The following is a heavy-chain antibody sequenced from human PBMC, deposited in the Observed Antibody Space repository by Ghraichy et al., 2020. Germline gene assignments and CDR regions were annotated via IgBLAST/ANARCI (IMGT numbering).Heavy chain of an antibody. CDR1: GFTFSSYA. V-gene: IGHV3-23*01. CDR3: AKVPSGRWLRPYYFDY. D-gene: IGHD5-12*01. J-gene: IGHJ4*02. CDR2: ISGSGGST. Sequence: GGTLILSCAASGFTFSSYAMSWVRQAPGKGLEWVSAISGSGGSTYYADSVKGRFTISRDNSKNTLYLQMNSLRAEDTAVYYCAKVPSGRWLRPYYFDYWGQGTLVTVSA.